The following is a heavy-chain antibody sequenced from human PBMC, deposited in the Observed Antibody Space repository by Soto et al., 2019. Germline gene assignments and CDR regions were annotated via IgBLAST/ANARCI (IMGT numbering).Heavy chain of an antibody. D-gene: IGHD6-19*01. Sequence: GGSLRLSCAASGFTFSSYWMHWVRQAPGKGLVWVSRINSDGSSTSYADSVKGRFTISRDNAKNTLYLQMNSLRAEDTAVYYCARDRIAVAGIFWFDPWGQGTLVTVSS. CDR3: ARDRIAVAGIFWFDP. CDR1: GFTFSSYW. J-gene: IGHJ5*02. V-gene: IGHV3-74*01. CDR2: INSDGSST.